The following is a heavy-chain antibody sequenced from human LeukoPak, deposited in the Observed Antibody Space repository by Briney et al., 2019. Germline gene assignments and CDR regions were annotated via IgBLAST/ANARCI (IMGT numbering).Heavy chain of an antibody. D-gene: IGHD4/OR15-4a*01. J-gene: IGHJ4*02. CDR3: ARDLNGANFDY. CDR1: GFTVNNFW. V-gene: IGHV3-7*01. Sequence: GGSLRLSCAASGFTVNNFWMSRVRQAPGKGLEWVANIKRDGSEQYYMDSVKGRFTISRDNAKNSLYLQMNSLRAEDTAVFYCARDLNGANFDYWGQGTLVIVSS. CDR2: IKRDGSEQ.